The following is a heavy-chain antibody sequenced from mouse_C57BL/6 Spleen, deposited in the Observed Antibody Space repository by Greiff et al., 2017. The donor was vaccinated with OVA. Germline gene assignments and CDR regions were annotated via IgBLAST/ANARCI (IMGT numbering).Heavy chain of an antibody. CDR2: IWTGGGT. J-gene: IGHJ1*03. CDR3: ARKGKSLITTVVDWYFDV. V-gene: IGHV2-9-1*01. Sequence: VQLVESGPGLVAPSQSLSITCTVSGFSLTSYAISWVRQPPGKGLEWLGVIWTGGGTNYNSALKSRLSISKDNSKSQVFLKMNSLQTDDTARYYCARKGKSLITTVVDWYFDVWGTGTTVTVSS. D-gene: IGHD1-1*01. CDR1: GFSLTSYA.